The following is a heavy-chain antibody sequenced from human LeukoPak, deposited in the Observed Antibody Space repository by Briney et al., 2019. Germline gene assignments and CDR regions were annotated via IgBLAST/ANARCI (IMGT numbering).Heavy chain of an antibody. V-gene: IGHV3-15*01. Sequence: GGSLRLSCAASGFTFSNAWMSWVRQAPGKGLEWVGRIKSKTDGGTTDYAAPVKGRFTISRDDSKNTLYLQMNSLKTEDTAVYYCTTRRYCSGGSCYGSWGQGTLVTVSS. J-gene: IGHJ5*02. CDR3: TTRRYCSGGSCYGS. CDR2: IKSKTDGGTT. CDR1: GFTFSNAW. D-gene: IGHD2-15*01.